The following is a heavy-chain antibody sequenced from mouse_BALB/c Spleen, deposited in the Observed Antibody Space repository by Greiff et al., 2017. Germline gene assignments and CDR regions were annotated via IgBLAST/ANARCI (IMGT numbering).Heavy chain of an antibody. J-gene: IGHJ4*01. CDR3: ARHEGDYYGYAMDY. Sequence: EVKLLESGGDLVKPGGSLKLSCAASGFTFSSYGMSWVRQTPDKRLEWVATISSGGSYTYYPDSVKGRFTISRDNAKNTLYLQMSSLKSEDTAMYYCARHEGDYYGYAMDYWGQGTSVTVSS. CDR2: ISSGGSYT. CDR1: GFTFSSYG. V-gene: IGHV5-6*01. D-gene: IGHD2-1*01.